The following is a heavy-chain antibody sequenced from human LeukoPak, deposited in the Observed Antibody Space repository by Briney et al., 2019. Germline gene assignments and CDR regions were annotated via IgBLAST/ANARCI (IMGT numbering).Heavy chain of an antibody. J-gene: IGHJ4*02. CDR2: INTNTGNP. CDR3: AREHVVGRQGGDY. Sequence: ASVKVSCKASGYTFTNYAVNWVRQAPGQGLEWMGWINTNTGNPTYAQGFTGRFVFSLDTSVSTAYLRISSLKAEDTAVYYCAREHVVGRQGGDYWGQGTLVTVSS. V-gene: IGHV7-4-1*02. CDR1: GYTFTNYA. D-gene: IGHD3-22*01.